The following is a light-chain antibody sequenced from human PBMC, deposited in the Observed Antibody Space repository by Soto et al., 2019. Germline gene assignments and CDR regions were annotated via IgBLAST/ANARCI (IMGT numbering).Light chain of an antibody. CDR2: EVS. CDR3: SSYAGSNLWV. J-gene: IGLJ3*02. V-gene: IGLV2-8*01. Sequence: QSALTQPPSASGSPGQSVTISCTGTSSDVGGYNYVSWYQQHPGKAPKLMIYEVSKRPSGVPDRVSGSKSGNTASLTVSGLHAEDEADYYCSSYAGSNLWVFGGGTKLTVL. CDR1: SSDVGGYNY.